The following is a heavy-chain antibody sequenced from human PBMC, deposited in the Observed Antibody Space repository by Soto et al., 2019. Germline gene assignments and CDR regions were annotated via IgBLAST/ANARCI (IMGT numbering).Heavy chain of an antibody. CDR2: IYYTGTT. D-gene: IGHD3-10*01. CDR1: VTSSRGYY. Sequence: SETLSLTCIVSVTSSRGYYWTWVRQPPGKGLEWIGYIYYTGTTKYNPSLKSRVTISVDTSKNQFSLRLNSVTAADTAVYYCAREVSSFGSNHFDSWGQGALVTVSS. CDR3: AREVSSFGSNHFDS. V-gene: IGHV4-59*01. J-gene: IGHJ4*02.